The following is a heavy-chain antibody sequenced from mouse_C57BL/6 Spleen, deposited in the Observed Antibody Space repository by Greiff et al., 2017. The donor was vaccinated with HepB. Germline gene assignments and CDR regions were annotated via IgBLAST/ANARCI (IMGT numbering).Heavy chain of an antibody. V-gene: IGHV1-18*01. CDR1: GYTFTDYN. Sequence: EVQLQQSGPELVKPGASVKIPCKASGYTFTDYNMDWVKQSHGKSLEWIGDINPNNGGTIYNQKFKGKATLTVDKSSSTAYMELRSLTSEDTAVYYCARGSYGYDGDEYYFDYWGQGTTLTVSS. J-gene: IGHJ2*01. CDR3: ARGSYGYDGDEYYFDY. D-gene: IGHD2-2*01. CDR2: INPNNGGT.